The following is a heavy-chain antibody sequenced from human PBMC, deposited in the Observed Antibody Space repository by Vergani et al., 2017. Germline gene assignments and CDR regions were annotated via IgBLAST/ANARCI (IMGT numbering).Heavy chain of an antibody. D-gene: IGHD4-17*01. CDR1: GFTFSSYW. V-gene: IGHV3-74*01. CDR3: AKGGDYGDYDWFDP. CDR2: INSDGSST. J-gene: IGHJ5*02. Sequence: EVQLVESGGGLVQPGGSLRLSCAASGFTFSSYWMHWVRQAPGKGLVWVSRINSDGSSTYYADSVKGRFTISRDNSKNTLYLQMNSLRAEDTAVYYCAKGGDYGDYDWFDPWGQGTLVTVSS.